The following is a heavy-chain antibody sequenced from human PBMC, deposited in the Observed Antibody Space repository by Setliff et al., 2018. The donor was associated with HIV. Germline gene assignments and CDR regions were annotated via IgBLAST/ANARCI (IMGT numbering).Heavy chain of an antibody. CDR3: ARGTGSYSYFDS. CDR2: IIPVFATA. J-gene: IGHJ4*02. Sequence: RASVKVSCKVSDVTPSNYALNWVRQAPGQGLEWMGAIIPVFATANYAQKFQGRVTITADESTLTAYMELSSLTSEDTAVYFCARGTGSYSYFDSWGLGTLVTVSS. CDR1: DVTPSNYA. D-gene: IGHD1-26*01. V-gene: IGHV1-69*13.